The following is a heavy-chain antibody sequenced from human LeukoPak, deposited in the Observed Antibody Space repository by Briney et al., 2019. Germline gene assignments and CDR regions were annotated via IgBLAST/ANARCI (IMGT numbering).Heavy chain of an antibody. D-gene: IGHD6-19*01. V-gene: IGHV4-59*01. J-gene: IGHJ4*02. CDR1: GGSFSGYY. CDR2: IYYSGST. CDR3: ARDGLNTGWSDSFDY. Sequence: SETLSLTCTVSGGSFSGYYWSWIRQPPGKGLEWIGYIYYSGSTNYNPSLKSRVTISLDTSKNQFSLKLNSVTAADTAVYYCARDGLNTGWSDSFDYWGQGTLVTVSS.